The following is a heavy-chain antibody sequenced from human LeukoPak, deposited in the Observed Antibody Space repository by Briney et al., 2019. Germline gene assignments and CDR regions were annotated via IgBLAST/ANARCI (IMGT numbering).Heavy chain of an antibody. CDR3: AKGVGYRFSAFDI. CDR1: GFTVSSNY. V-gene: IGHV3-53*01. D-gene: IGHD6-25*01. Sequence: GGSLRLSCAASGFTVSSNYMSWVRQAPGKGLEWVSVIYSGGSTYYADSVKGRFTISRDNSKNTLYLQMNSLRAEDTAVYYCAKGVGYRFSAFDIWGQGTMVTVSS. CDR2: IYSGGST. J-gene: IGHJ3*02.